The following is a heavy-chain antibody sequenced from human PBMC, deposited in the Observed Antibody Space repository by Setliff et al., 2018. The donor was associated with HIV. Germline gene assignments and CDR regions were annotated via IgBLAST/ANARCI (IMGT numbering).Heavy chain of an antibody. J-gene: IGHJ5*02. CDR3: VSDVYTSNWYLNWFDP. Sequence: GGSLRLYCAASGFPISTYSMNWVRQAPGEGLEWISYISTSTRTIYYANSVKGRFTISRDNAKKSLYLQMNSLRAEDTAVYYCVSDVYTSNWYLNWFDPWGQGSLVTVSS. D-gene: IGHD6-13*01. CDR1: GFPISTYS. V-gene: IGHV3-48*04. CDR2: ISTSTRTI.